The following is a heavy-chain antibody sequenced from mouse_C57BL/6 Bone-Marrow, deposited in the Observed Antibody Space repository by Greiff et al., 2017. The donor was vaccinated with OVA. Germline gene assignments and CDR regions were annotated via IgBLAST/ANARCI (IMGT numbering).Heavy chain of an antibody. V-gene: IGHV5-6*01. J-gene: IGHJ4*01. CDR3: ARRDYGYAMDY. CDR1: GFTFSSYG. CDR2: ISSGGSYT. D-gene: IGHD2-4*01. Sequence: VQLKESGGDLVKPGGSLKLSCAATGFTFSSYGMSWVRQTPDKRLEWVATISSGGSYTYYPDSVKWRFTISRDNAKNTLYLQMSSLKAEDTAMYYCARRDYGYAMDYWGQGTSVTVSS.